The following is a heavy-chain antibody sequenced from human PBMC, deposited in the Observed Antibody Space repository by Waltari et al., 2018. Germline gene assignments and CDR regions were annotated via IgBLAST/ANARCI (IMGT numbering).Heavy chain of an antibody. J-gene: IGHJ6*02. CDR3: AREWIQLWLIYYGMDV. CDR2: IWYDGSNK. CDR1: GFTFSSYG. Sequence: QVQLVESGGGVVQPGRSLRLSCAASGFTFSSYGMHWVRQAPGKGLEWVAVIWYDGSNKYDADSVKGRFTISRDNSKNTLYLQMNSLRAEDTAVYYCAREWIQLWLIYYGMDVWGQGTTVTVSS. V-gene: IGHV3-33*01. D-gene: IGHD5-18*01.